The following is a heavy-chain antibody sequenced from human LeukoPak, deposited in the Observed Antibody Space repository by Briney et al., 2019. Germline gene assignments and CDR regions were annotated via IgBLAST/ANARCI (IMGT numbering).Heavy chain of an antibody. V-gene: IGHV3-30-3*01. CDR1: GFTFSSYA. D-gene: IGHD6-19*01. CDR3: ARDSSGWYIDAFDI. J-gene: IGHJ3*02. CDR2: ISYDGSNK. Sequence: PGGSLRLSCAASGFTFSSYAMHWVRQAPGKGLEWVAVISYDGSNKYYADSVKGRFTISRDNAKNSLYPQMNSLRAEDTAVYYCARDSSGWYIDAFDIWGQGTMVTVSS.